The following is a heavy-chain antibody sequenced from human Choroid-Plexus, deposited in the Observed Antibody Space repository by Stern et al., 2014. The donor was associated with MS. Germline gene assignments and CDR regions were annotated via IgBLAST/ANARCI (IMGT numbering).Heavy chain of an antibody. V-gene: IGHV3-30*18. CDR1: GFTFSNFG. D-gene: IGHD2-15*01. Sequence: VQLLESGGGVAQPGRPLILSCAASGFTFSNFGMHWVRQAPGKGLEWVALITDDGSDKYYADSVKGRFTSFRDNSKNTLYMHMNSLRAEDTAVYYCAKDRQWSTYFFDYWGQGSLVTVSS. CDR2: ITDDGSDK. J-gene: IGHJ4*02. CDR3: AKDRQWSTYFFDY.